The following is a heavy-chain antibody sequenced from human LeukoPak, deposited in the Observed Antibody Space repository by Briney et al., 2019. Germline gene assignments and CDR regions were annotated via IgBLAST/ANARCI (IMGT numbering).Heavy chain of an antibody. V-gene: IGHV3-48*04. J-gene: IGHJ6*02. CDR1: GFTFSSFG. CDR3: ARELGYCSSTSCYAPGYYGMDV. Sequence: GGSLRLSCAASGFTFSSFGMHWVRQAPGKGLEWVSYISSSGSTIYYADSVKGRFTISRDNAKNSLYLQMNSLRAEDTAVYYCARELGYCSSTSCYAPGYYGMDVWGQGTTVTVSS. D-gene: IGHD2-2*01. CDR2: ISSSGSTI.